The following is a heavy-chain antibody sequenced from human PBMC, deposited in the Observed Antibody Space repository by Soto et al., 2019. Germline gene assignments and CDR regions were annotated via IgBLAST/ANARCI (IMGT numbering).Heavy chain of an antibody. D-gene: IGHD6-13*01. J-gene: IGHJ5*02. CDR1: GYTFTSHY. Sequence: AAVNVSCKTAGYTFTSHYMHCARQAPGQGRGWMGIINPSGGSKSYAQKFQGRVTMTRDTSTSTVYMELSSLRSEYTAVYYGGRSVAAAGFWLDLSGQGALVTLFS. CDR3: GRSVAAAGFWLDL. CDR2: INPSGGSK. V-gene: IGHV1-46*01.